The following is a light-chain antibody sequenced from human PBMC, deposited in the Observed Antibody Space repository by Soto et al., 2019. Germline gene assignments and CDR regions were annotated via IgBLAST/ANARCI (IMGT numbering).Light chain of an antibody. CDR3: QQYNNWPIT. V-gene: IGKV3-15*01. Sequence: EVVMTQSPATLSVSPGEGATLSCRASQSIGSLLAWYQQRPGQAPRLLIYRASTRATGVPARFSGSGSGTEFTLTIYSLQSEDLAVYYCQQYNNWPITFGGGTMLEIK. CDR1: QSIGSL. J-gene: IGKJ4*01. CDR2: RAS.